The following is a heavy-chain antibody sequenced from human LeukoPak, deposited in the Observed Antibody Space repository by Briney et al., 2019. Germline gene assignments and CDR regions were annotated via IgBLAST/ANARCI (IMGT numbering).Heavy chain of an antibody. V-gene: IGHV3-23*01. J-gene: IGHJ4*02. CDR3: AKPHSSSWYWVY. CDR1: GFTFSSYA. CDR2: ISGSGGST. D-gene: IGHD6-13*01. Sequence: GGSLSLSCAASGFTFSSYAMSWVRQPPGKGLEWVSAISGSGGSTYYADSVKGRFTISRDNSKNTLYLQMNSLRAEDTGVYYCAKPHSSSWYWVYWGEGTLVTVSS.